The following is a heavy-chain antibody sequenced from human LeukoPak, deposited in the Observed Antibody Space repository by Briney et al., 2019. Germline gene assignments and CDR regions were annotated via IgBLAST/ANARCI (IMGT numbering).Heavy chain of an antibody. CDR2: IRYDGRNK. CDR1: GFTFSTYG. Sequence: GGSLRLSCAASGFTFSTYGMHWVRQAPGKGLEWVAFIRYDGRNKYYADSVKGRFTISRDNSKNTLCLQMNSLRAEDTAVYYCAKDRAIVPFDPWGQGTLVTVSS. CDR3: AKDRAIVPFDP. V-gene: IGHV3-30*02. J-gene: IGHJ5*02. D-gene: IGHD2-2*01.